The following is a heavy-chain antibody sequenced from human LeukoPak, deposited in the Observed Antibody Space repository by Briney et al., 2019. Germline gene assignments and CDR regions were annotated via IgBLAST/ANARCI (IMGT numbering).Heavy chain of an antibody. V-gene: IGHV1-2*02. CDR3: ASPYYYDSSGYYSFDY. CDR2: INPNSGGT. D-gene: IGHD3-22*01. Sequence: APVKVSCKASGYTFTGYYMHWVRQAPGQGLEWMGWINPNSGGTNYAQKFQGRVTMTRDTSISTAYMELSRLRSDDTAVYYCASPYYYDSSGYYSFDYWGQGTLVTVSS. CDR1: GYTFTGYY. J-gene: IGHJ4*02.